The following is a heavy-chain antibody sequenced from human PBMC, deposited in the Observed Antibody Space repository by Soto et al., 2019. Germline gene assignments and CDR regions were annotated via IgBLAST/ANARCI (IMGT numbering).Heavy chain of an antibody. CDR1: GDSIGRSRYY. V-gene: IGHV4-39*01. CDR2: IYNSGST. Sequence: QLQLQESGPGLVKPSETLSLTCTVSGDSIGRSRYYWGWIRQPPGKGLEWIGSIYNSGSTYYNPSLKSRVTISADRSKNQLSLKLSSMTAADTAVYYCAAPFYDSSGYYDLTFNYWGQGTLVTASS. J-gene: IGHJ4*02. CDR3: AAPFYDSSGYYDLTFNY. D-gene: IGHD3-22*01.